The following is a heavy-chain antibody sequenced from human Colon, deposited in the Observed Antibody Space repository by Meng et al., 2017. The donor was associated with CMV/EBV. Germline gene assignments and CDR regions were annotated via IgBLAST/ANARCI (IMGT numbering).Heavy chain of an antibody. CDR2: ISYDGDTK. V-gene: IGHV3-30-3*01. D-gene: IGHD6-19*01. Sequence: GGSLRLSCAASGFNFKYHTIHWVRQAPGRGLEWLSLISYDGDTKYYADSVKGRFTVSRDNSENTAYLQMDSLGRDDTATYYCARENRAVAGTSFDYWGPGARVTVSS. CDR1: GFNFKYHT. CDR3: ARENRAVAGTSFDY. J-gene: IGHJ4*02.